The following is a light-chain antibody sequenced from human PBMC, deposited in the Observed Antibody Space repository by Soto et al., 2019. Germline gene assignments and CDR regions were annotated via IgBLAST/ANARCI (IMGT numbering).Light chain of an antibody. CDR3: QQSYSSTRT. CDR2: GAS. CDR1: QSMSTY. Sequence: DIQMTQSPSSLSAFIGDRVTITCRASQSMSTYLNWYQLKPGKAPKLLIYGASTFESGVPSRFSGSGSGTDFTLTISSLQPEDFATYYCQQSYSSTRTFGQGTTLES. V-gene: IGKV1-39*01. J-gene: IGKJ2*02.